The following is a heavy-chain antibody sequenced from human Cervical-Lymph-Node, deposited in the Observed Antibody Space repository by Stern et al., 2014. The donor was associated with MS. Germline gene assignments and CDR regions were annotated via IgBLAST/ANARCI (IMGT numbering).Heavy chain of an antibody. V-gene: IGHV4-31*03. CDR3: ARVWDTAMTSDY. CDR1: GGSISSGGYY. J-gene: IGHJ4*02. Sequence: QVQLQESGPGLVKPSETLSLTCSVSGGSISSGGYYWSWIRQHPGKGLEWIGYIYYSGSTYYYNPSLKSRVTISVDTSKNQFSLKLSSVTAADTAVYYCARVWDTAMTSDYWGQGTLVTVSS. CDR2: IYYSGSTY. D-gene: IGHD5-18*01.